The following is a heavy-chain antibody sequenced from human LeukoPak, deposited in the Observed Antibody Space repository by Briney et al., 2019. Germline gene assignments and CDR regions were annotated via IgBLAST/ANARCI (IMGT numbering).Heavy chain of an antibody. Sequence: PGGSLRLSCAASGFTFSSYAMSWVRQAPGKGLEWVSAISGSGGSTYYADSVKGRFTISRDNSKNTLYMQMNSLRAEDTAVYYCAKAGYGGTSGRNYFDYWGQGTLVTVSS. J-gene: IGHJ4*02. D-gene: IGHD4-23*01. CDR3: AKAGYGGTSGRNYFDY. CDR1: GFTFSSYA. V-gene: IGHV3-23*01. CDR2: ISGSGGST.